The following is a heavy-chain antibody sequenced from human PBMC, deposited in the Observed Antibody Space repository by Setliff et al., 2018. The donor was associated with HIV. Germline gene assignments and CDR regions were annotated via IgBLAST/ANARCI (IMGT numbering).Heavy chain of an antibody. J-gene: IGHJ3*02. CDR1: GFTFGDYA. CDR3: TRDKGYAFDI. V-gene: IGHV3-49*04. D-gene: IGHD5-18*01. CDR2: IRSKAYGGTT. Sequence: GGSLRLSCTASGFTFGDYAMSWVRQAPGKGLEWVGFIRSKAYGGTTEYAASVRDRFTVSRDDSKSIAYLQINSLKTEDTAVYYCTRDKGYAFDIWGQGTMVTVSS.